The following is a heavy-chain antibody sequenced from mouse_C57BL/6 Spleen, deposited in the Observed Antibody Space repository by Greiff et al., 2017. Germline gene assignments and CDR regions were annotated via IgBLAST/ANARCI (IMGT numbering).Heavy chain of an antibody. V-gene: IGHV1-72*01. CDR2: IDPNSGGT. Sequence: QVQLQQPGAELVKPGASVKLSCKASGYTFTSYWMHWVKQRPGRGLEWIGRIDPNSGGTKYNEKFKSQATLTVDKPSSTAYMQLSSLTSEDSAVYYCARRMVKANDYAMDYWGQGTSVTVSS. CDR3: ARRMVKANDYAMDY. D-gene: IGHD2-1*01. J-gene: IGHJ4*01. CDR1: GYTFTSYW.